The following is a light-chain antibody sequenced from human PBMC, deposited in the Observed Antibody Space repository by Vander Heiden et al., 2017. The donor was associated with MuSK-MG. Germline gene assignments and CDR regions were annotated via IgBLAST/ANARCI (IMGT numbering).Light chain of an antibody. CDR2: AAS. CDR1: QSISSY. V-gene: IGKV1-39*01. Sequence: IKIPKSPSSLSASVGDRVTITCRASQSISSYLNWYQQKPGKAPKLLIYAASSLQSGVPSRFSGSGSGTDFTLTISSLQPEDFATYYCQQSYSTPPTFGQGTKLEIK. J-gene: IGKJ2*01. CDR3: QQSYSTPPT.